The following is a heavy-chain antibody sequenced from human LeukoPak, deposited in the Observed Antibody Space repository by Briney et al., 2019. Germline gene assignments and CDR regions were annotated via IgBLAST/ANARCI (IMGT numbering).Heavy chain of an antibody. Sequence: SETLSLTCTVSGYSISSCYYWGWMRQPPGKGLEWIGSIYDSGSTYYNPPIKSRINISVETSKNQSSLKLSSVTAADTALYYCARGGNWNYVSGWFHLWGQGTLVTVSS. D-gene: IGHD1-7*01. CDR2: IYDSGST. CDR3: ARGGNWNYVSGWFHL. J-gene: IGHJ5*02. CDR1: GYSISSCYY. V-gene: IGHV4-38-2*02.